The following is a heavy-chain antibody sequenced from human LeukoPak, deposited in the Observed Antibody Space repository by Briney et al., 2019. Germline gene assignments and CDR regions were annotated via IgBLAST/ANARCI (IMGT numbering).Heavy chain of an antibody. CDR3: ARGLQPLASVVFPSDY. CDR2: ISAYNGNT. CDR1: GYTFTSYG. D-gene: IGHD1-1*01. Sequence: ASVKVSCKASGYTFTSYGISWVRQAPGQGLEWMGWISAYNGNTNYAQKLQGRVTLTTDTSTSTAYMELRGLRSDDTAVYYCARGLQPLASVVFPSDYWGQGTLVTVSS. J-gene: IGHJ4*02. V-gene: IGHV1-18*01.